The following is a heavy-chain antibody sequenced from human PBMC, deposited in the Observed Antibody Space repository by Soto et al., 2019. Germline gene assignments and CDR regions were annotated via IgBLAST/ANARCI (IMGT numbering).Heavy chain of an antibody. CDR2: IYYSGST. CDR1: GGSISSYY. V-gene: IGHV4-59*01. D-gene: IGHD3-10*01. J-gene: IGHJ4*02. Sequence: PSETLSLTCTVSGGSISSYYWSWIRQPPGKGLEWVGYIYYSGSTNYNPSLKSRVTISVDTSKNQFSLKLSSVTAADTAVYYCARAPLPRGAVFDYWGQGTLVTVSS. CDR3: ARAPLPRGAVFDY.